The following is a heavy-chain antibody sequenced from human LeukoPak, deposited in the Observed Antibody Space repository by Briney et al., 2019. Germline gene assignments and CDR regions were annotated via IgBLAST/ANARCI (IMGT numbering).Heavy chain of an antibody. CDR2: TYYSGSP. V-gene: IGHV4-39*01. D-gene: IGHD3-22*01. CDR3: ARVYFQVSMIVVFYYVDY. J-gene: IGHJ4*02. CDR1: GFTFSSYA. Sequence: GSLRLSCAASGFTFSSYAMSWVRQAPGKGLEWIGNTYYSGSPYYNPSLKSRVSISVDTSKKQISLKLSSVTAADTAVYYCARVYFQVSMIVVFYYVDYWGQGTLVTVSS.